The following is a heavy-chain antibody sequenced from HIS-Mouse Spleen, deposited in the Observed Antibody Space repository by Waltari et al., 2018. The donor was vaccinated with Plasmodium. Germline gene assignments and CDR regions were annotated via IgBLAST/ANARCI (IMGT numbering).Heavy chain of an antibody. Sequence: QLQLQESGPGLVKPSETLSLTCTVFGGSISSSSYYWGWIRQPPGKGLEWIGSIYYSGGTYYNPSLKSRVTIAVDTSKNQFSLKLSSVTAADTAVYYCARRGGSYYYFDYWGQGTLVTVSS. D-gene: IGHD1-26*01. CDR3: ARRGGSYYYFDY. V-gene: IGHV4-39*01. CDR1: GGSISSSSYY. CDR2: IYYSGGT. J-gene: IGHJ4*02.